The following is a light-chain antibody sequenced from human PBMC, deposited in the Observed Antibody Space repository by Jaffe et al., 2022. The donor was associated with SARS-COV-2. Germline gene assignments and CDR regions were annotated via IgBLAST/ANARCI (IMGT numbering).Light chain of an antibody. Sequence: DIQVTQSPSSLSASVGDRVTITCRTSQHIDTCLNWYQQRPGTPPKVLIYAASSLQSGVPSRFSGSGSGKEFTLTISNLQPEDFATYYCQHSYSTPLTFGGGTKVEIK. CDR1: QHIDTC. CDR3: QHSYSTPLT. CDR2: AAS. V-gene: IGKV1-39*01. J-gene: IGKJ4*01.